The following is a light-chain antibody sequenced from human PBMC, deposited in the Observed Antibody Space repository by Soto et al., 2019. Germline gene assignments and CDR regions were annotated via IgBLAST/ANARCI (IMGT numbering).Light chain of an antibody. V-gene: IGKV3-20*01. J-gene: IGKJ4*01. CDR2: GAT. CDR3: QQYGSSPLT. CDR1: KSVSFSY. Sequence: EIVLTQSPGTLSLSPGDRATLPCRASKSVSFSYLAWYKQKAGKAPRLLIYGATSRATGIPDRFSGSESGTDFTLTISRLEPEDFAVYYCQQYGSSPLTFGGGTKVEIK.